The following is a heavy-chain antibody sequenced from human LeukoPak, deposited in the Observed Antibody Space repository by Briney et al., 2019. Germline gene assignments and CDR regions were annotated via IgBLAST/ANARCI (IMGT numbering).Heavy chain of an antibody. CDR3: AKSIGDDAFDI. Sequence: GGSLRLSCAASGFTFSSYGMHWVRQAPGKGLEWVAVIWYDGSNKYYADSVKGRFTISRDNSKNTLYLQMNSLRAEDTAVYYCAKSIGDDAFDIWGQGTMVTVSS. J-gene: IGHJ3*02. D-gene: IGHD3-3*01. CDR2: IWYDGSNK. CDR1: GFTFSSYG. V-gene: IGHV3-33*06.